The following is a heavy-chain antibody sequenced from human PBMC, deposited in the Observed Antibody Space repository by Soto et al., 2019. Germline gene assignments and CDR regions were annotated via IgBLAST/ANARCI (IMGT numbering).Heavy chain of an antibody. CDR1: GFTFSSYG. D-gene: IGHD2-15*01. Sequence: SVRISCAASGFTFSSYGMHWVRHAPGKGLEWVAVIWYDGSNKYYADSVKGRFTISRDNSKNTLYLQMNSLRAEDTAVYYCARPQPRYCSGGSCYSFAFDIWGQGTMVTVSS. CDR2: IWYDGSNK. J-gene: IGHJ3*02. V-gene: IGHV3-33*01. CDR3: ARPQPRYCSGGSCYSFAFDI.